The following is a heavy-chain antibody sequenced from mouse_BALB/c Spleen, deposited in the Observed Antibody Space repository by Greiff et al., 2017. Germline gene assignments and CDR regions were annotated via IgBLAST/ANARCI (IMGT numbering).Heavy chain of an antibody. CDR2: IDPANGNT. Sequence: EVQLQESGAELVKPGASVKLSCTASGFNIKDTYMHWVKQRPEQGLGWIGRIDPANGNTKYDPKFQGKATITADTSSNTAYLQLSSLTSEDTAVYYCARSLYGYLAMDYGGQGTSVTVSS. J-gene: IGHJ4*01. CDR3: ARSLYGYLAMDY. D-gene: IGHD1-2*01. V-gene: IGHV14-3*02. CDR1: GFNIKDTY.